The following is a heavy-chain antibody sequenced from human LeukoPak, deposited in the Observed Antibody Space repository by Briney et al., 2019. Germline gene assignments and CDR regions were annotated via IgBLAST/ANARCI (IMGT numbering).Heavy chain of an antibody. V-gene: IGHV3-23*01. CDR3: ARGRVDYSSSLTYFDY. CDR1: GFXFSSYA. Sequence: GGSLRLSCGASGFXFSSYAMSWVRQAPGKGLEWVSCISGSCVGTYYADSVKGRFTISRDSSKNTLYVQMNSLRAEDTALYYCARGRVDYSSSLTYFDYWGQGTLVTVSP. CDR2: ISGSCVGT. J-gene: IGHJ4*02. D-gene: IGHD6-6*01.